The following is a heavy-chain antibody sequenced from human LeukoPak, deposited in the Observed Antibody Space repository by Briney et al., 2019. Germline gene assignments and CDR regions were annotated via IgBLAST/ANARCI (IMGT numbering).Heavy chain of an antibody. J-gene: IGHJ4*02. CDR3: AKERLGGNYGDYAVDY. CDR1: GFTFTSYA. CDR2: VSGSGDGT. D-gene: IGHD4-17*01. Sequence: GGSLRLSCAASGFTFTSYAMSWVRQTPGKGLEWVSSVSGSGDGTYYAHSVKGRSTISRDNSKKTLDLHMDSLRAEDTAVYYCAKERLGGNYGDYAVDYWGQGTMVAVSS. V-gene: IGHV3-23*01.